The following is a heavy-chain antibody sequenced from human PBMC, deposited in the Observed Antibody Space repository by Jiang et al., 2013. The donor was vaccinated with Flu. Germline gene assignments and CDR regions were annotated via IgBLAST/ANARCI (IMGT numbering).Heavy chain of an antibody. D-gene: IGHD6-19*01. V-gene: IGHV5-51*01. Sequence: WAEVKKPGESLKISCKASGYTFTNHWIVWVRQTPGKGLEWIGAFYPADSDNRYSPAFQGRVTISADKSITTAYLQWSSLKASDTGIYYCARRHYSGWYMIDPWGQGTLVTVSS. CDR3: ARRHYSGWYMIDP. CDR2: FYPADSDN. J-gene: IGHJ5*02. CDR1: GYTFTNHW.